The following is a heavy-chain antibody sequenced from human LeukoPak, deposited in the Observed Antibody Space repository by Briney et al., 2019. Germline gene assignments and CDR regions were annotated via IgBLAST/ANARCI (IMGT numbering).Heavy chain of an antibody. CDR1: GFTVSSYC. D-gene: IGHD1-26*01. J-gene: IGHJ4*02. Sequence: GGSLRLSCKASGFTVSSYCMSWVRQAPGKGLEWVALIYSGGNTDYADSVKGRFTISRGDSKNTLYIQMNSLRAEDTGVYYCAREPPVWRESLPSRHFDYWGQGTLVTVSS. CDR2: IYSGGNT. CDR3: AREPPVWRESLPSRHFDY. V-gene: IGHV3-53*01.